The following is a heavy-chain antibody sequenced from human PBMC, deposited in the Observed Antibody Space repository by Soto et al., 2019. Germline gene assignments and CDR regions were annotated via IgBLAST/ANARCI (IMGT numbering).Heavy chain of an antibody. Sequence: PSETLSLTCTVSGGSISSYYWSWIRQPPGKGLEWIGYIHYSGSTNYNPSLKSRVTISVDTSKNQFSLKLSSVTAADTAVYYCARGPESIAAAGTVYFDYWGQGTLVTVSS. J-gene: IGHJ4*02. CDR3: ARGPESIAAAGTVYFDY. CDR1: GGSISSYY. CDR2: IHYSGST. D-gene: IGHD6-13*01. V-gene: IGHV4-59*01.